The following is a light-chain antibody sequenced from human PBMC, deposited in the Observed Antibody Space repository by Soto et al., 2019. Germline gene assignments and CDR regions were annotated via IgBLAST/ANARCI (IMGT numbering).Light chain of an antibody. J-gene: IGLJ1*01. CDR2: TDN. V-gene: IGLV1-44*01. Sequence: QSVLTQPPSASGTPGQRVTISCSGGSSNVGINTANSYQQLPGTAPNVLIYTDNEPPSGAPHRFSCAKSCTSASWAIKGLQSGDEGDYYCGAWDESLNGYVFGTGTKVTVL. CDR3: GAWDESLNGYV. CDR1: SSNVGINT.